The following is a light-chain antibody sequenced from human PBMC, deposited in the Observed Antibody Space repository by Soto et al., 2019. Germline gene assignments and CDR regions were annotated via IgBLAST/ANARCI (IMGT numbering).Light chain of an antibody. V-gene: IGLV1-44*01. J-gene: IGLJ3*02. Sequence: QSVLTQPPSASGTPGQRVTISCSGGSSNIGSKTVNWYQQLPGTAPKLLIYSNNQRPSGVPDRFSGSKSGTSASLAISGLQSEDEADYYCAAWDDSLNGWVFGGGTKLTVL. CDR3: AAWDDSLNGWV. CDR1: SSNIGSKT. CDR2: SNN.